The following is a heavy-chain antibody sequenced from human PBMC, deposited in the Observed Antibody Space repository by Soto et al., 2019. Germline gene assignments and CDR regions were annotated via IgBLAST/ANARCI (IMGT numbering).Heavy chain of an antibody. CDR3: ARDRSNSPDYFDY. D-gene: IGHD6-6*01. V-gene: IGHV4-30-4*01. Sequence: SETLSLTCTVSGGSINSDAYYWSWIRQPPGKGLEWIGHIYYSGRTYYAPSLESRLTISLDTSKNQFSLRLSSVNASDTAVYYCARDRSNSPDYFDYWGQGTLVTVSS. CDR1: GGSINSDAYY. CDR2: IYYSGRT. J-gene: IGHJ4*02.